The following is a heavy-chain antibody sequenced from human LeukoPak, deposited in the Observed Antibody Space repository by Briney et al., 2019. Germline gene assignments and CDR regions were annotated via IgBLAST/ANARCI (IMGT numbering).Heavy chain of an antibody. V-gene: IGHV1-2*02. Sequence: ASVKVSCKASGYTFTGDCMHWVRQAPGQGLEWMGWINPNSGGTKYAQKFQGRVTMTRDTSISTAYMELTSLRSDDTAVYYCARDLWEGSNSWIPYWGQGTLVTVSS. J-gene: IGHJ4*02. CDR3: ARDLWEGSNSWIPY. CDR2: INPNSGGT. D-gene: IGHD6-13*01. CDR1: GYTFTGDC.